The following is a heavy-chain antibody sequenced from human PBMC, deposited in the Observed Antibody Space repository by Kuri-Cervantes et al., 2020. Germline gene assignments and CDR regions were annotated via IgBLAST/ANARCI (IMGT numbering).Heavy chain of an antibody. J-gene: IGHJ1*01. CDR3: ARGRPHYYDSSGYYYGEYFQH. CDR1: GGTFSSYA. CDR2: IIPIFGTA. D-gene: IGHD3-22*01. Sequence: SVKVSCKASGGTFSSYAISWVRQAPGQGLEWMGGIIPIFGTANYAQKFQGRVTITTDESTSTAYMELSSLRSEDTAVYYCARGRPHYYDSSGYYYGEYFQHWGQGTLVTVSS. V-gene: IGHV1-69*05.